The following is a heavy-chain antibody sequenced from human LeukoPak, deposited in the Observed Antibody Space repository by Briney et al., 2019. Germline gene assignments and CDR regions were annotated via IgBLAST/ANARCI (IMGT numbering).Heavy chain of an antibody. CDR2: INLDGSVQ. V-gene: IGHV3-7*01. CDR3: ARGGGVADY. J-gene: IGHJ4*02. CDR1: GFILSSYW. Sequence: GSLRLSCATSGFILSSYWMTWVRQAPGQGLEWVANINLDGSVQWYADSVKGRFTISRDNAKNSVYLQMNSLRAEDTAVYYCARGGGVADYWGQGTLVTVSS. D-gene: IGHD3-16*01.